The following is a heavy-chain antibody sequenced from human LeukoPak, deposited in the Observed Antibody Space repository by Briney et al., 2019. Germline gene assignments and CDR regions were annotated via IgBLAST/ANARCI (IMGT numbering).Heavy chain of an antibody. Sequence: SETLSLTCTVSGDSISSGDYYWSWIRQPPGKGLEWIGYIYYFGSTYHNPSLKSRVTISVDTSKNQFSLKLSAVTAADTAVYYCARICNLWYGSGSFRPNYYFDYWGQGTLVTVSS. CDR1: GDSISSGDYY. CDR2: IYYFGST. V-gene: IGHV4-30-4*01. J-gene: IGHJ4*02. D-gene: IGHD3-10*01. CDR3: ARICNLWYGSGSFRPNYYFDY.